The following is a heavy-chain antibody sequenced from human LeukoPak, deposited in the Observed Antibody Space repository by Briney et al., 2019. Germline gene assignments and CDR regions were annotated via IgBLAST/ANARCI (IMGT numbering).Heavy chain of an antibody. J-gene: IGHJ5*02. D-gene: IGHD2-2*01. Sequence: GSLRLSCAASGFSFSSYEMNWVRQPPGKGLEWIGSIYYSGSTYYNPSLKSRVTISVDTSKNQFSLKLSSVTAADTAVYYCARDSGSSTSSNWFDPWGQGTLVTVSS. V-gene: IGHV4-39*07. CDR3: ARDSGSSTSSNWFDP. CDR1: GFSFSSYE. CDR2: IYYSGST.